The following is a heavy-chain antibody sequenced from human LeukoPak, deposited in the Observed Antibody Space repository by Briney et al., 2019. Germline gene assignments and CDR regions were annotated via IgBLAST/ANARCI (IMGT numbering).Heavy chain of an antibody. Sequence: SETLSLTCTVSGGSISSYYWSWIRQPPGKGLEWIGYIYYSGSTNYNPSLKSRVTISVDTSKNQFSLKLSSVTAADTAVYYCARYPPHLNYFYYGGRETLVPVSS. CDR3: ARYPPHLNYFYY. V-gene: IGHV4-59*08. D-gene: IGHD3-10*01. CDR2: IYYSGST. CDR1: GGSISSYY. J-gene: IGHJ4*02.